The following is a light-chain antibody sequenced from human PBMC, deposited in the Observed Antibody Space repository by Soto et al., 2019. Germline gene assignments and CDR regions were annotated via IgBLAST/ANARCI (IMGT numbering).Light chain of an antibody. Sequence: EILLTQSPGTLSLSAGERATLSCRASQSVSRGDLAWYQQKPGQAPRLLIYGVSRRATDIPDRFSGSGSGTDFTLTISRLEPEDFAVYYCHQYSSSSETFGQGTKVEIK. CDR1: QSVSRGD. V-gene: IGKV3-20*01. J-gene: IGKJ1*01. CDR2: GVS. CDR3: HQYSSSSET.